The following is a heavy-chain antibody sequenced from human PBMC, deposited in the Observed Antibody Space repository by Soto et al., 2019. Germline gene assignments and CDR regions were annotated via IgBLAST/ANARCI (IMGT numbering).Heavy chain of an antibody. V-gene: IGHV4-34*01. CDR3: VRIRYQLPSSVLWLDP. J-gene: IGHJ5*02. CDR2: INHVGGT. CDR1: GGFLSESY. Sequence: SETQSLTCAVYGGFLSESYWTWILQPPGKGLEWIGEINHVGGTNYNPSLKSRVTMSVDTSQNQFSLRLISVTAADTAMYFCVRIRYQLPSSVLWLDPWGQGTPVTVSS. D-gene: IGHD3-16*01.